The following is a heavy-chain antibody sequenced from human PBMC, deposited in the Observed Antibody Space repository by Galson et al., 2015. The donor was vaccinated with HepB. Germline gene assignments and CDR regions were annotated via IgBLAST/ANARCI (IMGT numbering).Heavy chain of an antibody. CDR1: GFTFDDYT. D-gene: IGHD6-19*01. V-gene: IGHV3-43*01. Sequence: SLRPSCAASGFTFDDYTMHWVRQAPGKGLEWVSLINWDGDSTFYADSVKGRFTISRDNSKNSLYLQMNSLRTEDSALYYCTKDTSSGWSGGYFDYWGQGTLVTVSS. CDR3: TKDTSSGWSGGYFDY. CDR2: INWDGDST. J-gene: IGHJ4*02.